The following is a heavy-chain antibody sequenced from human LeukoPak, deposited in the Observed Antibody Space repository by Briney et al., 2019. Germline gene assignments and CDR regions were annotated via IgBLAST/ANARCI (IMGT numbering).Heavy chain of an antibody. CDR3: ARDGKQQLGFDY. Sequence: ASVKVSCKASGYTFTSYGISWVRQAPGQGLEWMGWISAYNGKTNHAQNFQGRVTMTTDTSTSTAYMELRSVRSDDTAVYYCARDGKQQLGFDYWGQGTLVTVSS. CDR2: ISAYNGKT. V-gene: IGHV1-18*01. D-gene: IGHD6-13*01. J-gene: IGHJ4*02. CDR1: GYTFTSYG.